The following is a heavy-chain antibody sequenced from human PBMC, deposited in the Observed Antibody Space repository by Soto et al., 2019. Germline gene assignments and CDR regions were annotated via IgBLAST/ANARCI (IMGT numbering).Heavy chain of an antibody. Sequence: ASVKVSCKASGYTFTSFPVSWVRQAPGQGLEWMGSITSHNGRTEYAQKFQGRVTMTRDTSTSTVYMELKSLRFDDTAVYYCAGERLEALKNILPYSDNWGQGSLVTVSS. V-gene: IGHV1-18*04. D-gene: IGHD2-21*01. CDR2: ITSHNGRT. CDR3: AGERLEALKNILPYSDN. J-gene: IGHJ4*02. CDR1: GYTFTSFP.